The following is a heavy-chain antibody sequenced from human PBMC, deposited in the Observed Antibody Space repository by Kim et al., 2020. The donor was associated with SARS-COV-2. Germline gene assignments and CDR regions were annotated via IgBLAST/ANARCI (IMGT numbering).Heavy chain of an antibody. CDR3: ARGREWLRLRSLYYFDY. D-gene: IGHD5-12*01. CDR1: GGSFSGYY. V-gene: IGHV4-34*01. CDR2: INHSGST. Sequence: SETLSLTCAVYGGSFSGYYWSWIRQPPGKGLEWIGEINHSGSTNYNPSLKSRVNISVDTSKNQFSLKLSSVTAADAAVYYCARGREWLRLRSLYYFDYWGQGTLVTVSS. J-gene: IGHJ4*02.